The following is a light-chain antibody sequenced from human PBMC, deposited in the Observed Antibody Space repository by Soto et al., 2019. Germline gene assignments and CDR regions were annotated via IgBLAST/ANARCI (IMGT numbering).Light chain of an antibody. CDR3: QQYNSYSRT. V-gene: IGKV1-5*03. CDR2: KAS. Sequence: DIQMTQSPSTLSASVGDRVTITCRASQSISIYFAWYQQKPGKAPKLLIYKASSLESGVPSRFSGSGSGAEFSLTISSLQPDDFATYYCQQYNSYSRTFGQGTKVDIK. CDR1: QSISIY. J-gene: IGKJ1*01.